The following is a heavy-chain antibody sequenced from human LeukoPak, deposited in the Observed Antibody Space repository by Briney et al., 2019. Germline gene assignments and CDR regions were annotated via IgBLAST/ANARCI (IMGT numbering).Heavy chain of an antibody. Sequence: ASVKVSCKTSGYTFTGYYMHWVRQAPGQGLEWMGWVNPNSGGTNYAQQFQGRVTMTRDTSISTAYMELSRLRSDDTAVYYCARGRGVLLWFGELFIGDYWGQGTLVTVSS. V-gene: IGHV1-2*02. CDR3: ARGRGVLLWFGELFIGDY. CDR1: GYTFTGYY. J-gene: IGHJ4*02. CDR2: VNPNSGGT. D-gene: IGHD3-10*01.